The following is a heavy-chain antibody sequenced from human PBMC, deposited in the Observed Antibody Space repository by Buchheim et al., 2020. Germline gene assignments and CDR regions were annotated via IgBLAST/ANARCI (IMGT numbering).Heavy chain of an antibody. D-gene: IGHD2-15*01. CDR3: ARGISTPGIDY. CDR2: INHDGSET. CDR1: GFSFSNSW. V-gene: IGHV3-7*01. Sequence: EVQLEESGGTVVQPGGSLRLSCAASGFSFSNSWMNWVRQAPGKGLVRVASINHDGSETYYVDSVNGRFTVSRDNVKNSLYLHMSSLRADDTAVYYCARGISTPGIDYWGQGTL. J-gene: IGHJ4*02.